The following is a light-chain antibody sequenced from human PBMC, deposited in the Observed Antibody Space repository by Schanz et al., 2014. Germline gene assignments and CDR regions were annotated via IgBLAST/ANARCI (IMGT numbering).Light chain of an antibody. Sequence: SALTQPASVSGSPGQSITISCTGTSSDVGGYNFVSWYQQHPGKAPKVIIYDVSNRPSGVSNRFSGSKSDVTASLTISGLQAEDEADYYCSSYTVTSTLVFGGGTKLTVL. CDR2: DVS. V-gene: IGLV2-14*03. CDR3: SSYTVTSTLV. J-gene: IGLJ2*01. CDR1: SSDVGGYNF.